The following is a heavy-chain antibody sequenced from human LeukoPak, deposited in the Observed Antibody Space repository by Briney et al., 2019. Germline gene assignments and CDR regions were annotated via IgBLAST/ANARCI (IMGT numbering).Heavy chain of an antibody. CDR2: IRFYGSDE. V-gene: IGHV3-30*02. J-gene: IGHJ4*02. D-gene: IGHD2-15*01. Sequence: GGSLRLSCTASEFTFNSYGMHWVRQAPGKGLEWVAFIRFYGSDEHYADSVKGRFTISRDNSKNTLYLQMNSLRAEDTAVYYCAKDRRGSCNAGSCYCCDYWGRGALVTVSS. CDR3: AKDRRGSCNAGSCYCCDY. CDR1: EFTFNSYG.